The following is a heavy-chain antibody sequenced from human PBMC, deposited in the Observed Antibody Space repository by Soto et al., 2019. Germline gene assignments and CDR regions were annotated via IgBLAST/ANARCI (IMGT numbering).Heavy chain of an antibody. J-gene: IGHJ5*02. D-gene: IGHD1-26*01. CDR3: ARNMWANKNWFDP. Sequence: PSETLSLTCAFYCGSFSGYYWICILQPPGKGLEWIGEINHSGSTNYNPSLKSRVTISADTSKNQFSLKLSSVTAADTAVYYCARNMWANKNWFDPRGQGTLVTVSS. V-gene: IGHV4-34*01. CDR2: INHSGST. CDR1: CGSFSGYY.